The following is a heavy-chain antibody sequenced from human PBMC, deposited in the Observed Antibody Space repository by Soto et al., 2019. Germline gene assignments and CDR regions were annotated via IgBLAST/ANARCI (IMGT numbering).Heavy chain of an antibody. D-gene: IGHD3-9*01. J-gene: IGHJ5*02. CDR1: GYTFTALY. CDR3: TTLRLDP. V-gene: IGHV1-2*02. Sequence: ASVKVSCKASGYTFTALYMNWVRQAPGQGLEWMGWVNPNTGVTKYAQKFQDRVTMTRDTSINTAYMELSGLTSDDTAVYYCTTLRLDPWGQGTLVTVSS. CDR2: VNPNTGVT.